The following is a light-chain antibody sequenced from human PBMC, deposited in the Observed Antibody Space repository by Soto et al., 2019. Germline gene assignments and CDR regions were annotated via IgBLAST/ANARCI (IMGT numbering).Light chain of an antibody. CDR3: QQYNNWPLYT. J-gene: IGKJ2*01. V-gene: IGKV3-15*01. Sequence: EIVVTQSPGTLSVSPGEIATLSCRASQGIGTNLAWYQQRPGQAPRLLIYAASSRATDIPARFTGRGSGTEFTLTISSLQSEDFAVYFCQQYNNWPLYTFGQGTKLEI. CDR1: QGIGTN. CDR2: AAS.